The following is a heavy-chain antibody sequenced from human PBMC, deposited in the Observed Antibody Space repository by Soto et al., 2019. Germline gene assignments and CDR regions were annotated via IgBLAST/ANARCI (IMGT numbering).Heavy chain of an antibody. J-gene: IGHJ4*02. Sequence: EVQLLESGGGLVQPGGSLRLSCAASGFTFSSYAMSWVRQAPGKGLEWVSAISGSGGSTYYADSVKGRFTISRDNSKNTLYMQMNSLRAEDTAVYYCAKSTPTWQQLVPMPDYWGQGTLVTVSS. CDR1: GFTFSSYA. CDR3: AKSTPTWQQLVPMPDY. CDR2: ISGSGGST. D-gene: IGHD6-13*01. V-gene: IGHV3-23*01.